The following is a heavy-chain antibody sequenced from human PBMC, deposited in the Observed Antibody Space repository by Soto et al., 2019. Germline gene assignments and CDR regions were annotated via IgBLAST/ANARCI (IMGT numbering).Heavy chain of an antibody. Sequence: GGSLRLSCAASGFTVSSNYMSWVRQAPGKGLEWVSVIYSGGSTYYADSVKGRFTISRDNSKNTLYFQMNSLRAEDTAVYYCARVGASYGLNYYGMDVWGQGTTVTVSS. CDR3: ARVGASYGLNYYGMDV. D-gene: IGHD1-26*01. J-gene: IGHJ6*02. V-gene: IGHV3-53*01. CDR1: GFTVSSNY. CDR2: IYSGGST.